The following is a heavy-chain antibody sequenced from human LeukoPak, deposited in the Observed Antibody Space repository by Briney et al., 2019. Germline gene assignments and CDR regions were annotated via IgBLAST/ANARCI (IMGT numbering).Heavy chain of an antibody. J-gene: IGHJ4*02. CDR2: INPSGGST. Sequence: GASVKVSCKASGYTFTSYYTHWVRQAPGQGLEWMGIINPSGGSTSYAQKFQGRVTMTRDTSTSTVYMELSSLRSEDTAVYYCAGTYYYDSSGYYPAFDYWGQGTLVTVSS. V-gene: IGHV1-46*01. D-gene: IGHD3-22*01. CDR1: GYTFTSYY. CDR3: AGTYYYDSSGYYPAFDY.